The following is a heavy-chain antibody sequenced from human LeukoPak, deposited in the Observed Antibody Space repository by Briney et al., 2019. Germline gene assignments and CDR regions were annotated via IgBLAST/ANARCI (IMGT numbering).Heavy chain of an antibody. D-gene: IGHD5-18*01. CDR1: GGSISSSSSDYY. Sequence: SSETLSLTCTVSGGSISSSSSDYYWRWVRQPPGKVLEWIGSISYSWTTYYNPSLKSRVTISADTSNNQFSLKLTSLTAADTAVYYCARHRHSHHYDYWGQGTLVTVSS. CDR2: ISYSWTT. J-gene: IGHJ4*02. CDR3: ARHRHSHHYDY. V-gene: IGHV4-39*01.